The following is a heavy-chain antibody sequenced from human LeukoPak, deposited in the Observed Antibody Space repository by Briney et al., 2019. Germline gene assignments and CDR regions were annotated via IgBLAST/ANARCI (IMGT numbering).Heavy chain of an antibody. CDR2: INPNSGGT. Sequence: GASVKVSCKASGYTFTGYYMHWVRQAPGQGLEWMGWINPNSGGTNYALKFQGRVTMTRDTSISTAYMELSRLRSDDTAVYYCARGLNWNYAKDFDYWGQGTLVTVSS. CDR3: ARGLNWNYAKDFDY. J-gene: IGHJ4*02. D-gene: IGHD1-7*01. V-gene: IGHV1-2*02. CDR1: GYTFTGYY.